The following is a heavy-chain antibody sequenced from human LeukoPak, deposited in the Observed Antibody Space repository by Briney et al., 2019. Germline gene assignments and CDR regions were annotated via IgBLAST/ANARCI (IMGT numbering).Heavy chain of an antibody. CDR2: ISSSSSTI. V-gene: IGHV3-48*01. CDR1: GFTFSSYG. CDR3: ASGGIYYGAAFDF. D-gene: IGHD1-26*01. Sequence: GGSLGLSCAASGFTFSSYGMTWVRQAPGKGLEWVSYISSSSSTIYYADSVKGRFTISRDNAKNSLYLQMNSLRAEDTALYYCASGGIYYGAAFDFWGQGTLVTVSS. J-gene: IGHJ4*02.